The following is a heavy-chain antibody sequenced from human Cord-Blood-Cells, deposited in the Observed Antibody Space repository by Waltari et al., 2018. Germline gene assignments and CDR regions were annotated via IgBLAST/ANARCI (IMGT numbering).Heavy chain of an antibody. D-gene: IGHD6-13*01. CDR2: INPSGGST. CDR1: GYTFTSYY. Sequence: QVQLVQSGAEVKKPGASVKVSCTASGYTFTSYYMHWVRQAPGQGLEWMGIINPSGGSTSYAQKFQGRVTMTRDTSTSTVYMELSSLRSEDTAVYYWARVNIAAAGPFDYWGQGTLVTVSS. V-gene: IGHV1-46*01. J-gene: IGHJ4*02. CDR3: ARVNIAAAGPFDY.